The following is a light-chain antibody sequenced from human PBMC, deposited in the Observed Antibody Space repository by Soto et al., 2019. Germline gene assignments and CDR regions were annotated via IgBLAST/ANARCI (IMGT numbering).Light chain of an antibody. CDR3: MQALQAPFT. J-gene: IGKJ4*01. Sequence: DIVMTQSPLSLPVNPGEPASISCRSSQSLLHSNALNYLDWYLQKPGQSPQLLIYLGSNRASGVPDRFSGSGSGTDFTLKISRVEPEDVGVYYCMQALQAPFTFGGGTKVDIK. CDR2: LGS. V-gene: IGKV2-28*01. CDR1: QSLLHSNALNY.